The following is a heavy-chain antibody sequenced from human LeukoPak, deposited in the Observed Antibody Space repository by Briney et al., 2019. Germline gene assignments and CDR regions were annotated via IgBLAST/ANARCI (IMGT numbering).Heavy chain of an antibody. CDR3: AKDESYSSSWADY. CDR2: ISYDGSNK. D-gene: IGHD6-13*01. J-gene: IGHJ4*02. V-gene: IGHV3-30*18. Sequence: GGSLRLSCAASGFTFSSYGMHWVRQAPGKGLEWVAVISYDGSNKYYADSVKGRFTISRDNSKNTLYLQMNSLRAEDAAVYYCAKDESYSSSWADYWGQGTLVTVSS. CDR1: GFTFSSYG.